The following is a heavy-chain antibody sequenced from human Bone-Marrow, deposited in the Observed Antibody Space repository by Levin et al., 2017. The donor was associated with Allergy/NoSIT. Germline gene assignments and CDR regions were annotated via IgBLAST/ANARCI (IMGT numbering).Heavy chain of an antibody. Sequence: SGPTLVKPTQTLTLTCTFSGFSLSPGGMCVGWIRQPPGKALEWLARIDWDGDTYYSASLETRLTISKDTSKNQVVLTMTNMDPVDTATYFCPRISGYERPFDYWRQGTLVTVPS. CDR1: GFSLSPGGMC. CDR2: IDWDGDT. V-gene: IGHV2-70*11. CDR3: PRISGYERPFDY. J-gene: IGHJ4*02. D-gene: IGHD5-12*01.